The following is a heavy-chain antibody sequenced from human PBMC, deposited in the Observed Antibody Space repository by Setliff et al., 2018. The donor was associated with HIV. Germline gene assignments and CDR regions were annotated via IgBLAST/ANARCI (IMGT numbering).Heavy chain of an antibody. D-gene: IGHD6-19*01. Sequence: SVKVSCKASGGTFSSYAISWVRQAPGQGLEWMGGIIPIFGTANYAQKFQGRVTITADESTSTAYMELSSLRSEDTAVYYCASPTSIAVAGTHRGKDYYFYGMDVWGQGTAVTVSS. CDR3: ASPTSIAVAGTHRGKDYYFYGMDV. CDR1: GGTFSSYA. CDR2: IIPIFGTA. V-gene: IGHV1-69*13. J-gene: IGHJ6*02.